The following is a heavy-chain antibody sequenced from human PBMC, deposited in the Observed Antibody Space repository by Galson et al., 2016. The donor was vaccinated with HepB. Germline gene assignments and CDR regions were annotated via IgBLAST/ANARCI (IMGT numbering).Heavy chain of an antibody. V-gene: IGHV4-39*07. CDR1: GGSISSSSYY. D-gene: IGHD2-2*01. CDR2: IYYSGST. Sequence: ETLSLTCTVSGGSISSSSYYWGWIRQPPGKGLEWIGSIYYSGSTYYNPSLKSRVTISLDMSNNQFSLRLTAVTVADTAMYYCVRDSGWVYRSTPPYEMDVWGQGTTVTVSS. J-gene: IGHJ6*02. CDR3: VRDSGWVYRSTPPYEMDV.